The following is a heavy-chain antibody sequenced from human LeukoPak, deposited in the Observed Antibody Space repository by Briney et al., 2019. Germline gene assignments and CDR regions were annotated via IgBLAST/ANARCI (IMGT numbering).Heavy chain of an antibody. J-gene: IGHJ4*02. CDR2: IIPIFGTA. CDR1: GGTFSSYA. V-gene: IGHV1-69*13. Sequence: ASVKVSCKASGGTFSSYAISWVRQAPGQGLEWMGGIIPIFGTANYAQKFQGRVTITADESTSTAYMELSSLRSEDTAVYYCAKDRYSYAFEYSDSWGQGTLVTVSS. CDR3: AKDRYSYAFEYSDS. D-gene: IGHD5-18*01.